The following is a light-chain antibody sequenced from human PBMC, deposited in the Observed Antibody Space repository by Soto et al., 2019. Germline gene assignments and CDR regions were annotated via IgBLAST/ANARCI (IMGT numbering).Light chain of an antibody. Sequence: QSVVTQAPSVSGTPGQRGTSSCSGSSSNIESKWVYWYQQLPGTSPKLLIYNNNQRPSGVPDRFSGSKSGTSASLAITGLRSDDEADYYCATWDDDLYTPIIGGGTKLTVL. J-gene: IGLJ2*01. CDR1: SSNIESKW. V-gene: IGLV1-47*02. CDR3: ATWDDDLYTPI. CDR2: NNN.